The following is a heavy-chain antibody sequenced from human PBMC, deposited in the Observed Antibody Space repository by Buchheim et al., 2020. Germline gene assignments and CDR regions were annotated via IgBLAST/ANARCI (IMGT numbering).Heavy chain of an antibody. Sequence: EVQLVESGGRLVQPGGSLRLSCAASGFTFSNYWMHWVRQAPGKGLVWVSRINSDGSITDYADSVKGRFTISRDNAKNTLYLQINSLRADDTACYFCLRETNSGWTGEDDYWGQGTL. CDR2: INSDGSIT. CDR3: LRETNSGWTGEDDY. CDR1: GFTFSNYW. V-gene: IGHV3-74*01. J-gene: IGHJ4*02. D-gene: IGHD6-19*01.